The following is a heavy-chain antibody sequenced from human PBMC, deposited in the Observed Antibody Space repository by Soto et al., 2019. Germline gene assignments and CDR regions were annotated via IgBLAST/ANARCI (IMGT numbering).Heavy chain of an antibody. CDR3: AKDPSYYDSSGYSDY. V-gene: IGHV3-30*18. J-gene: IGHJ4*02. Sequence: QVQLVESGGGVVQPGRSLRLSCAASGFTFSSYGMHWVRQAPGKGLEWVAVISYDGSNKYYADSVKGRFTISRDNSKNTLYLQMNSLRAEDTAVYYCAKDPSYYDSSGYSDYWGQGTLVTVSS. CDR2: ISYDGSNK. CDR1: GFTFSSYG. D-gene: IGHD3-22*01.